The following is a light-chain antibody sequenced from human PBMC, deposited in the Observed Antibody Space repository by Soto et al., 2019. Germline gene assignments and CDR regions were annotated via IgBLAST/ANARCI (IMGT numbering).Light chain of an antibody. CDR1: QSVSSN. CDR2: GAS. CDR3: QQSYSTPPFT. Sequence: EIVMTQSPATLSVSPGERATLSCRASQSVSSNLAWYQQKPGQAPRLLIYGASTRATGIPARFSGSGSGTEFTLTISSLQSEDFAVYYCQQSYSTPPFTFGPGTRVDI. V-gene: IGKV3-15*01. J-gene: IGKJ3*01.